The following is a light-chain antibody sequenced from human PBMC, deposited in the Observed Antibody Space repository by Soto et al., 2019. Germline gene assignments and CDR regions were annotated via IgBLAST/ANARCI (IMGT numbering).Light chain of an antibody. CDR2: RHN. Sequence: QSVPTQPPSASGTPGQRVTLSCSGSSSNIGSNYVYWYQQLPGTAPKLLIYRHNQRPSGVPDRFSGSKSGTSASLAISGLRSEDEAEYYCAAWDDSLSGLVFGGGTKLTVL. V-gene: IGLV1-47*01. J-gene: IGLJ2*01. CDR3: AAWDDSLSGLV. CDR1: SSNIGSNY.